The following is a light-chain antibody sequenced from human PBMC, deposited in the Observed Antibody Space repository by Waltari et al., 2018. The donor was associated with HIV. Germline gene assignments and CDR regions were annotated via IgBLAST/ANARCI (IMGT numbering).Light chain of an antibody. J-gene: IGLJ2*01. CDR2: EGD. CDR1: SSDVWSYNF. CDR3: CSYAGSSTYVV. Sequence: QSALTQPASVSGSPGQSITIPCTGTSSDVWSYNFVSWYQQHPGNAPKLIIYEGDKRPSGVSYRFSGSKSGSTASLTISGLQAEDEADYYCCSYAGSSTYVVFGGGTQLTVL. V-gene: IGLV2-23*01.